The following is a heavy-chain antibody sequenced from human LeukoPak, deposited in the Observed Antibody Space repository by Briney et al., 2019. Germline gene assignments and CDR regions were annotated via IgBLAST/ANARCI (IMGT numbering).Heavy chain of an antibody. CDR1: GGSISSYY. CDR2: IYYSGST. V-gene: IGHV4-59*01. J-gene: IGHJ3*02. D-gene: IGHD4-17*01. Sequence: SETLSLTCTVSGGSISSYYWSWIRQPPGKGLEWIGYIYYSGSTNYNPSLKSRVTISVDTSKNQFSLKLSSVTAADTAVYYCARGARYGDGAFDIWGQGTMVTVSS. CDR3: ARGARYGDGAFDI.